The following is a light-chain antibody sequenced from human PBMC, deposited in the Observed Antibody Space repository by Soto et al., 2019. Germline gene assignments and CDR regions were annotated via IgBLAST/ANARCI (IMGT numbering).Light chain of an antibody. Sequence: QSALTQPASVSGSPGQSITISCTGNSSDIGAYNFVSWYQQHPGKAPKLMLYDVNIRPSGVSNRFSGSKSDNTASLTISGLQAEDEADYYCTSWTTSTTMIFGGGTKLTVL. J-gene: IGLJ2*01. CDR1: SSDIGAYNF. V-gene: IGLV2-14*03. CDR2: DVN. CDR3: TSWTTSTTMI.